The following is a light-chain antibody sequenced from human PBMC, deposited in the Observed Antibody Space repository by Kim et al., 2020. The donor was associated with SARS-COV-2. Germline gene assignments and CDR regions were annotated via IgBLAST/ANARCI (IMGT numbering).Light chain of an antibody. Sequence: GQEVTISCSGSSSNIVNNYVSWYQQLPGTAPKLLVYDNNKQPSGIPDRFSGSKSGTSATLGITGLQTGDEADYFCGAWDSSLSVVVFGGGTKLTVL. CDR2: DNN. V-gene: IGLV1-51*01. CDR3: GAWDSSLSVVV. CDR1: SSNIVNNY. J-gene: IGLJ2*01.